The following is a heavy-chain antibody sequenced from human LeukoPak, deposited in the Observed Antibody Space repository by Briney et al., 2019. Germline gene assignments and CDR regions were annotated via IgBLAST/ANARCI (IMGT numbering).Heavy chain of an antibody. CDR2: ISGSGGST. CDR3: ARGGDYFDY. CDR1: GFTVSSNY. V-gene: IGHV3-53*01. Sequence: GGSLRLSCAASGFTVSSNYMSWVRQAPGKGLEWVSVISGSGGSTNYADSVKGRFTISRDNAKNSLYLQMNSLRAEDTAVYYCARGGDYFDYWGQGTLVTVSS. J-gene: IGHJ4*02. D-gene: IGHD2-15*01.